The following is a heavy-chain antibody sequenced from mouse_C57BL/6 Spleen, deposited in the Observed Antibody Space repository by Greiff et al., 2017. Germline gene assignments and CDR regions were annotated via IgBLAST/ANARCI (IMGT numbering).Heavy chain of an antibody. CDR2: IYPGSGST. CDR1: GYTFTSYW. D-gene: IGHD2-1*01. CDR3: ARRKVYGNYAY. J-gene: IGHJ2*01. Sequence: QVQLQQPGAELVKPGASVKMSCKASGYTFTSYWITWVKQRPGQGLEWIGDIYPGSGSTNYNEKFKGKATLTVDTSSSTAYMQLSSLTSEDSSVYYCARRKVYGNYAYWGQGTTLTVAS. V-gene: IGHV1-55*01.